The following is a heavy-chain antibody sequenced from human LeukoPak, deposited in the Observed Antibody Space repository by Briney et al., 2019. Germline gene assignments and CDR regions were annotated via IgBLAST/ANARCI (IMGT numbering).Heavy chain of an antibody. CDR3: ARQRDGYNYGENHRSFDY. CDR1: GGSFSGYY. D-gene: IGHD5-24*01. Sequence: SETLSLTCAVYGGSFSGYYWSWIRQPPGKGLEWIGEINHSGSTNYIPSLKSRVTISVDTSKNQFSLKLSSVTAADTAVYYCARQRDGYNYGENHRSFDYWGQGTLVTVSS. CDR2: INHSGST. J-gene: IGHJ4*02. V-gene: IGHV4-34*01.